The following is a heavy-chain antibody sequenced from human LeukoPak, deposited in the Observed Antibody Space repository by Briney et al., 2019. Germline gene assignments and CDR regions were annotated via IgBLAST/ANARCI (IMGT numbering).Heavy chain of an antibody. D-gene: IGHD5-18*01. CDR1: GFTFSSDG. V-gene: IGHV3-30*18. Sequence: GGSLRLSCAASGFTFSSDGMHWVRQAPGKGLGWVAVISDDGSNKYYADSVKGRFTISRDNSKNTLYLQMNSLRAEDTAVYYCAKDIGTAMVHYFDYWGQGTLVTVSS. CDR3: AKDIGTAMVHYFDY. J-gene: IGHJ4*02. CDR2: ISDDGSNK.